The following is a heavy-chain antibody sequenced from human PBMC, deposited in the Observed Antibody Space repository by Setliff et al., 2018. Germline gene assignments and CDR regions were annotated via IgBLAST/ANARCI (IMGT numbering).Heavy chain of an antibody. CDR3: GHMGSGQCLRTYFDS. CDR1: GFSLTTGGMC. CDR2: IDWDDDK. Sequence: GPTLVNPTETLTLTCTFSGFSLTTGGMCVSWIRQPPGKALEWLARIDWDDDKYYSPSLKTRLTITKDSSKNQVVLTITNMDPVDTATYYCGHMGSGQCLRTYFDSWGQGTLVTVSS. V-gene: IGHV2-70*12. D-gene: IGHD3-16*01. J-gene: IGHJ4*02.